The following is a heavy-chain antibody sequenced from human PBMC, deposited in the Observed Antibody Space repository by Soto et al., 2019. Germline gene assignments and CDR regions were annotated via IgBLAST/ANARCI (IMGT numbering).Heavy chain of an antibody. CDR2: TYYRSKWYN. D-gene: IGHD6-19*01. CDR1: GDSVSSNSAA. J-gene: IGHJ6*02. CDR3: ARASSGWYGAGYYYGMDV. Sequence: SQTLSLTCVISGDSVSSNSAAWNWIRQSPSRGLEWLGRTYYRSKWYNDYAVSVKSRITINPDTSKNQFSLQLNSVTPEDTAVYYCARASSGWYGAGYYYGMDVWGQGTTVTVSS. V-gene: IGHV6-1*01.